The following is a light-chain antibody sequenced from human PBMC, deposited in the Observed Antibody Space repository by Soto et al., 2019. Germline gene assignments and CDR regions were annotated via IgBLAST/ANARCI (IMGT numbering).Light chain of an antibody. CDR3: LQYNVYPLS. V-gene: IGKV1-5*03. J-gene: IGKJ4*01. CDR1: QNINRW. Sequence: DIQMTQFPSTLAASVGDRVTITCRASQNINRWLAWYQQRPGKAPDLLIHKASTLEVGVPSRFSGSASGTEFTLTICSLQPDDFAVYFCLQYNVYPLSFGGGTEVEIK. CDR2: KAS.